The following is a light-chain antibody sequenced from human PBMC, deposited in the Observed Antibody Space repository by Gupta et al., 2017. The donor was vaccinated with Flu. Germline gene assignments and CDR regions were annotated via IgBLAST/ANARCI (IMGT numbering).Light chain of an antibody. V-gene: IGKV4-1*01. CDR2: WAA. J-gene: IGKJ1*01. Sequence: DIDITQSLCSLALSLAERDTIHCKSSQNVLNSANNNNYVSWYQQRPGQSPKLLISWAATRESEVPDRCSSSRCGAAYSPPISSLQAADDAVEYYLQQYLPTPGTFGQGTKVEIK. CDR1: QNVLNSANNNNY. CDR3: LQQYLPTPGT.